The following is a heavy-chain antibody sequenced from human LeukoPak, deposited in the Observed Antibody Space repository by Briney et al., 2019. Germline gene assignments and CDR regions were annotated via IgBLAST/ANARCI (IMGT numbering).Heavy chain of an antibody. J-gene: IGHJ3*02. CDR2: IYYTGNT. CDR3: ARRVATAPMYAFDI. D-gene: IGHD6-13*01. V-gene: IGHV4-59*08. CDR1: GGSISRYY. Sequence: PSETLSLTCTVSGGSISRYYWSWIRQPPGEGLEWIGYIYYTGNTNQNPSLKSRVTISVDTSKNQFSLKLTSVTASDTAVYYCARRVATAPMYAFDIWGQGTLVTVSS.